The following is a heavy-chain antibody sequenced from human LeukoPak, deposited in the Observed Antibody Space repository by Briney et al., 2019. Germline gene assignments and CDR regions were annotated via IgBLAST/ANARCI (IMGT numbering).Heavy chain of an antibody. CDR1: GGSISSYY. CDR3: ARGKYYYDSNSSYRYFDP. J-gene: IGHJ5*02. V-gene: IGHV4-4*07. Sequence: KTSETLSLTCTVSGGSISSYYWSWIRQPAGKGLEWIGRIYTTGNTNYNPSLKSRVTISIDTSKKQFSLKLSSVTAADAAVYYCARGKYYYDSNSSYRYFDPWGQGTLVTVSS. CDR2: IYTTGNT. D-gene: IGHD3-22*01.